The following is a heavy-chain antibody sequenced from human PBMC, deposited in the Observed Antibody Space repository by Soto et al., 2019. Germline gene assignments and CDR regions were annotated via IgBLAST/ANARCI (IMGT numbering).Heavy chain of an antibody. CDR3: ARVEQWLYIAKY. J-gene: IGHJ4*02. CDR2: ISDDGSNK. V-gene: IGHV3-30*04. Sequence: QVQLVESGGGVVQPGRSLRLSCAASGLSFSSFAMHWVRQAPGKGLEWVALISDDGSNKYYADSVKGRFTISRDNSKNTLYLQMNSLRREDTAAYSCARVEQWLYIAKYWGQGTLVTVSS. D-gene: IGHD6-19*01. CDR1: GLSFSSFA.